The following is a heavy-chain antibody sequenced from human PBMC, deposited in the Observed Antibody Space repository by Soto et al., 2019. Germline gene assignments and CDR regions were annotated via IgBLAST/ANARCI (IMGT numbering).Heavy chain of an antibody. D-gene: IGHD2-2*01. CDR1: GGSFSGYY. CDR2: INHSGST. J-gene: IGHJ4*02. V-gene: IGHV4-34*01. Sequence: SETLSLTCAVYGGSFSGYYWSWIRQPPGKGLEWIGEINHSGSTNYNPSLKSRVNISVDTSKNQFSLKLSSVTAADTAVYYCARALNGGYCSSTSCYAYFDYWGQGTLVTVSS. CDR3: ARALNGGYCSSTSCYAYFDY.